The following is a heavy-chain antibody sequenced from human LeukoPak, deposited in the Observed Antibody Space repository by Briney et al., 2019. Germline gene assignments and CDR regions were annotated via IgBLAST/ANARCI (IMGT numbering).Heavy chain of an antibody. CDR2: ISSSSSYI. J-gene: IGHJ6*02. CDR3: ARAVVVPAARGYYYYGMDV. V-gene: IGHV3-21*01. CDR1: GFTFSSYS. D-gene: IGHD2-2*01. Sequence: GGSLRLSCAASGFTFSSYSMNWVRQAPGKGLEWVSSISSSSSYIYYADSVKGRFTISRDNAKNSLYLQMNSLRAEDTAVYYCARAVVVPAARGYYYYGMDVWGQGTTVNVSS.